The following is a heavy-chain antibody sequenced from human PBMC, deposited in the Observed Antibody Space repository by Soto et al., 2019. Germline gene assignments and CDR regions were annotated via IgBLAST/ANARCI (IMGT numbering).Heavy chain of an antibody. D-gene: IGHD2-2*02. CDR3: ARQGYCSSTACYTVDY. Sequence: SETLSLTCTVSGVSISSGGYYWSWIRQHPGKGLEWIGNIYYSGRTYYNPSLKSRVILSVDTSKNHFSLTLRSVTAADSAMYYCARQGYCSSTACYTVDYWGQGTLVTVSS. CDR1: GVSISSGGYY. CDR2: IYYSGRT. V-gene: IGHV4-31*03. J-gene: IGHJ4*02.